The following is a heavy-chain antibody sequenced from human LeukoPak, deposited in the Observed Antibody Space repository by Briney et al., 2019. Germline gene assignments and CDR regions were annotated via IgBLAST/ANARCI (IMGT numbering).Heavy chain of an antibody. CDR3: ARGTTYYYYMDV. CDR2: IYHTGSS. D-gene: IGHD1-1*01. Sequence: PSETLSLTCTVSGYSMRSGYYWGWIRQPPGKGLEWIGSIYHTGSSYYNPSLKSRVTISVDTSKNQFSLKLSSVTAADTAVYYCARGTTYYYYMDVWGKGTTVTVSS. CDR1: GYSMRSGYY. V-gene: IGHV4-38-2*02. J-gene: IGHJ6*03.